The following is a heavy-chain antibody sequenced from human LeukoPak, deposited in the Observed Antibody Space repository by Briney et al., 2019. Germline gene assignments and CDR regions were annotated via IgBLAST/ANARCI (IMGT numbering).Heavy chain of an antibody. Sequence: SETLSLTCSVSDGSISSYYCSWIRQPPGKGLEWIGYIYYSGSTTYNPSLKSRVTMSVDTSKNQFSLKLRSVTAADTALYYCARIYNSSQWLAPGDYWGQGTLVTVSS. CDR1: DGSISSYY. D-gene: IGHD6-19*01. CDR3: ARIYNSSQWLAPGDY. CDR2: IYYSGST. V-gene: IGHV4-59*01. J-gene: IGHJ4*02.